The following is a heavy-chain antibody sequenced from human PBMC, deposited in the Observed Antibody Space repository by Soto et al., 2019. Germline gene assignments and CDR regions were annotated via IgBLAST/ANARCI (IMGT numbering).Heavy chain of an antibody. Sequence: SETLSLTCTVSGGSISSGDYYWSWIRQPPGKGLEWIGYIYYSGSTYYKPSLKSRVTISVDTSKNHFYLKLSSVTAADTAVYYCAGANGDYFDYWGQGTLVTVS. V-gene: IGHV4-30-4*01. CDR1: GGSISSGDYY. CDR2: IYYSGST. J-gene: IGHJ4*02. CDR3: AGANGDYFDY. D-gene: IGHD4-17*01.